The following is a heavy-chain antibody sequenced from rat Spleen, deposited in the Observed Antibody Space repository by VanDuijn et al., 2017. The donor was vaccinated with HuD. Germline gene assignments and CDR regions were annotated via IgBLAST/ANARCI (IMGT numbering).Heavy chain of an antibody. D-gene: IGHD1-11*01. Sequence: EVKLVESGGGLVQPGRSLKLSCAASGFNFNNYWMGWVRQAPGKGLEWIGEINKNSRTIKYTPSLKDKFTISRDNAQNTLYLKMSKLGSEDTAIYYCVREEEGIDYWGQGVMVTVSS. V-gene: IGHV4-2*01. J-gene: IGHJ2*01. CDR2: INKNSRTI. CDR1: GFNFNNYW. CDR3: VREEEGIDY.